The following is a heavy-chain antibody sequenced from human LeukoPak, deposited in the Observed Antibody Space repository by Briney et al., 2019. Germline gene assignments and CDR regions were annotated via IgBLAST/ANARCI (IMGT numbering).Heavy chain of an antibody. CDR1: GFTFDDYA. CDR3: AKGLYYYDSSGYREGFIDY. J-gene: IGHJ4*02. CDR2: ISGDGGST. V-gene: IGHV3-43*02. D-gene: IGHD3-22*01. Sequence: GWSLRLSCAASGFTFDDYAMHWVRQAPGKGLEWVSLISGDGGSTYYADSVKGRFTISRDNSKNSLYLQMNSLRTEDTALYYCAKGLYYYDSSGYREGFIDYWGQGTLVTVSS.